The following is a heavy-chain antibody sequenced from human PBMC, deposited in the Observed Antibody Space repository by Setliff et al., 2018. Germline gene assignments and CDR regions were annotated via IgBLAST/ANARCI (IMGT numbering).Heavy chain of an antibody. J-gene: IGHJ4*02. V-gene: IGHV3-49*04. CDR2: IRSKTYGGTA. CDR1: GFTYGDYA. CDR3: AKEVGNY. Sequence: GGSLRLSCTASGFTYGDYAMSWVRQAPGKGLEWVGFIRSKTYGGTADYVASVKGRFTISRDDSKSIAYLQMNSLKPEDTAVYYCAKEVGNYWGQGTLVTVSS.